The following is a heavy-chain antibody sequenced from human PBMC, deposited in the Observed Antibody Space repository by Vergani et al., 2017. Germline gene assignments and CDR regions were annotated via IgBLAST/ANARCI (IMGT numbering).Heavy chain of an antibody. Sequence: EVQLVESGGGLVKPGGSLRLSCAASGFTFSSYSMNWVRQAPGKGLEWFSSISSSSSYIYYADSVKGRFTISRDNAKNSLYLQMNSLRAEDTAVYYCARXRRPDDDILTGYPYYYYYYGMDFCGKGTTVTVAS. J-gene: IGHJ6*04. CDR2: ISSSSSYI. V-gene: IGHV3-21*01. D-gene: IGHD3-9*01. CDR1: GFTFSSYS. CDR3: ARXRRPDDDILTGYPYYYYYYGMDF.